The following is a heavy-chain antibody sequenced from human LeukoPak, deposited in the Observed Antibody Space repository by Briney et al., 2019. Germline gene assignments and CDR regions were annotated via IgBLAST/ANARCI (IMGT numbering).Heavy chain of an antibody. D-gene: IGHD1-1*01. CDR2: INTDGTTT. J-gene: IGHJ3*02. V-gene: IGHV3-74*01. CDR3: ARVANSGPYTFDI. CDR1: GFTFRTYW. Sequence: GGSLRLSCAASGFTFRTYWMHWVRQAPGKGLVWVSRINTDGTTTSYADSVKGRFTISRDNAKNTLYLQMNSLRAEDTAVYYCARVANSGPYTFDIWGQGTMVTVSS.